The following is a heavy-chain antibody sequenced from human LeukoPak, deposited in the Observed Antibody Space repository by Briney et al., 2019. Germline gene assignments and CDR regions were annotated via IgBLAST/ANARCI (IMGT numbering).Heavy chain of an antibody. Sequence: ASVKVSCKASGYTLTDYYLHWVRQAPGQGLKWMGWINPNSGATHYAQSFQARVTMTRDTSIASSYMELTGLESDDTAVYYCARGRRILGGPENAGDFFDFWGQGSLVTVSS. CDR2: INPNSGAT. J-gene: IGHJ4*01. V-gene: IGHV1-2*02. CDR3: ARGRRILGGPENAGDFFDF. CDR1: GYTLTDYY. D-gene: IGHD3-16*01.